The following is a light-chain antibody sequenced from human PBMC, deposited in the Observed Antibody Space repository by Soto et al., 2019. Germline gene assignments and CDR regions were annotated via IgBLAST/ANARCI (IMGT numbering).Light chain of an antibody. Sequence: DIQMTQSPSSLSASVGDRVTITCRASQSIDSHLSWYQQKPGKAPKLLIHDASSLQSGVPSTFSGGGSGTVFTLTISSLQPEDFATYFCHQSYSIPNTFGQGTKLEIK. J-gene: IGKJ2*01. V-gene: IGKV1-39*01. CDR1: QSIDSH. CDR2: DAS. CDR3: HQSYSIPNT.